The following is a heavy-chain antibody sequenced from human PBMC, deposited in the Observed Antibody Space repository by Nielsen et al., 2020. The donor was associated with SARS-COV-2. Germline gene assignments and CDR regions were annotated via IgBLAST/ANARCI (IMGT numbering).Heavy chain of an antibody. J-gene: IGHJ4*02. D-gene: IGHD3-10*01. Sequence: ASVKVSCKASGYTFTGYYMHWVRQAPGQGLEWMGRINPSGGSTSYAQKFQGRVTMTRDTSTSTVYMELSSPRSEDTAVYYCARDRVSPFDYWGQGTLVTVSS. CDR2: INPSGGST. CDR1: GYTFTGYY. V-gene: IGHV1-46*01. CDR3: ARDRVSPFDY.